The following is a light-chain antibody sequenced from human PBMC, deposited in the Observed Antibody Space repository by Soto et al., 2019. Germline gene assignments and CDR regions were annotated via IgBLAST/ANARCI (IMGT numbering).Light chain of an antibody. CDR3: SSFTSSNTVL. CDR1: SSVVGGYNY. J-gene: IGLJ2*01. Sequence: QSVLTQPASVFGAPGQSITLSCTGNSSVVGGYNYVSWYQQHPGKAPKLIIYNVSNRRSGVSNRFSGSKSGNTASLTISGLQAEDEGHYYSSSFTSSNTVLFGGGTKVTVL. V-gene: IGLV2-14*01. CDR2: NVS.